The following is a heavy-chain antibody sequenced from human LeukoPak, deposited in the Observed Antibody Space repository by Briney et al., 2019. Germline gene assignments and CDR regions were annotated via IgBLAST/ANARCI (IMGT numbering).Heavy chain of an antibody. CDR1: GFTFSDYY. J-gene: IGHJ4*02. Sequence: PGGSLRLSCAASGFTFSDYYMSWIRQAPGKGLEWVSYISSSGSTIYYADSVKGRFTISRDNSKNTLYLQMGSLRAEDMAVYYCARGASSSGSPYPFDYWGQGTLVTVSS. CDR3: ARGASSSGSPYPFDY. CDR2: ISSSGSTI. D-gene: IGHD6-19*01. V-gene: IGHV3-11*04.